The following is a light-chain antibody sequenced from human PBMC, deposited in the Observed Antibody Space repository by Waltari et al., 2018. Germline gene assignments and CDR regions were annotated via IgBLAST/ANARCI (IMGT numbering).Light chain of an antibody. CDR3: AAWDDSLNGWV. Sequence: QSVLTQPPSASGTPGQRVTIPCSGSSSNIGSNTVNWYQQLPGTAPKLLIYSNNQRPSGVPDRFSGSKSGTSASLAISGLQSEDEAVYYCAAWDDSLNGWVFGGGTKLTVL. J-gene: IGLJ3*02. CDR2: SNN. CDR1: SSNIGSNT. V-gene: IGLV1-44*01.